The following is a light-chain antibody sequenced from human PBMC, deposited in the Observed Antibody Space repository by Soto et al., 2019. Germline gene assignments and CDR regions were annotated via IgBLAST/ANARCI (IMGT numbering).Light chain of an antibody. Sequence: DNQMTQSPSSLSASVGDRVTITCQASQDISSYLNWYQQKSGKAPKLLIYDASNLETGVPSRFSGSGSETDFTFTLSSLQPEDVATYYCQQYYRWITFGPGTKVDTK. CDR1: QDISSY. V-gene: IGKV1-33*01. CDR3: QQYYRWIT. J-gene: IGKJ3*01. CDR2: DAS.